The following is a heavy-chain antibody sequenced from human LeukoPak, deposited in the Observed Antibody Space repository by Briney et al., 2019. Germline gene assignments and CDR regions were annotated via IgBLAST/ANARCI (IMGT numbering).Heavy chain of an antibody. Sequence: PGGSPRLSCAASGFTFSSYSMNWVRQAPGKGLEWVSSISSSSSYIYYADSVKGRFTISRDNAKNSLYLQMNSLRAEDTAVYYCARVGTIFGVSRAFDIWGQGTMVTVSS. V-gene: IGHV3-21*01. D-gene: IGHD3-3*01. CDR2: ISSSSSYI. CDR1: GFTFSSYS. CDR3: ARVGTIFGVSRAFDI. J-gene: IGHJ3*02.